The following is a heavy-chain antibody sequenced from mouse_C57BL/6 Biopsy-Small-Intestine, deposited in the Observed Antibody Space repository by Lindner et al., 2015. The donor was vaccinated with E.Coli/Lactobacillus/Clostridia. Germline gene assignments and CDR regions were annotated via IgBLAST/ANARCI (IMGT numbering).Heavy chain of an antibody. Sequence: VQLQESGPGLVKPSQSLSLTCSVTGYSITSGYSWNWIRQFPGNKLEWTGYISYDGSNNYNPSLKNRISITRDTSKNQFFLKLNSVTTEDTATYYCARGLGRYYFDYWGQGTTLTVSS. CDR2: ISYDGSN. V-gene: IGHV3-6*01. D-gene: IGHD4-1*01. CDR3: ARGLGRYYFDY. J-gene: IGHJ2*01. CDR1: GYSITSGYS.